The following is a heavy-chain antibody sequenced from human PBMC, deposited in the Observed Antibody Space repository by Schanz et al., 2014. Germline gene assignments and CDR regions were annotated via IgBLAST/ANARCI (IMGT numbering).Heavy chain of an antibody. CDR2: ISTSNGNT. CDR3: ARDQSPYTNSSDVRYFDY. V-gene: IGHV1-18*01. CDR1: GGTFSSYS. D-gene: IGHD6-6*01. J-gene: IGHJ4*02. Sequence: QVHLVQSGAEVKKPGSSVKVSCKASGGTFSSYSISWVRQAPGQGLEWMGWISTSNGNTNYIQKLQGRVTMTTDTSTSTAYMELMSLRSDDTAVYYCARDQSPYTNSSDVRYFDYWGQGSLVTVSS.